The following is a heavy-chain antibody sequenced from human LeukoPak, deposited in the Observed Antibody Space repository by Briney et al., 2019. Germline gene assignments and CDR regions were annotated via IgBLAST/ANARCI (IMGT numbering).Heavy chain of an antibody. D-gene: IGHD1-26*01. Sequence: GGSLRLSCAASGFTFSDYYMSWIRQAPGKGLEWVSSISSSSSYIYYADSVKGRFTISRDNAKNSLYLQMNSLRAEDTAVYYCARDEGFATPGGDYWGQGTLVTVSS. J-gene: IGHJ4*02. CDR2: ISSSSSYI. CDR1: GFTFSDYY. CDR3: ARDEGFATPGGDY. V-gene: IGHV3-11*06.